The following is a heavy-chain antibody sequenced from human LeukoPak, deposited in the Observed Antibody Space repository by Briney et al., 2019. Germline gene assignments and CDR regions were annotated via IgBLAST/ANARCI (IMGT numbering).Heavy chain of an antibody. J-gene: IGHJ5*01. V-gene: IGHV3-7*01. CDR2: IKRDGNEK. Sequence: GGSLRLSCAASGFTFSSYWMNWVRQAPGKGLEWVADIKRDGNEKNYVDSVRGRFSISRDNAKNSLYLQMDSLRAEDTAVYYCAKEGAYPIITYDSWGQGALVTVSS. D-gene: IGHD3-10*01. CDR1: GFTFSSYW. CDR3: AKEGAYPIITYDS.